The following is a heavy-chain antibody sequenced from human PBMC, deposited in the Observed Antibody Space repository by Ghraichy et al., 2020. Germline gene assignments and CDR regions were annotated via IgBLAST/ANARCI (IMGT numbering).Heavy chain of an antibody. CDR2: IKGDGSEQ. V-gene: IGHV3-7*01. CDR3: STWVVTTNF. Sequence: GSLRLSCAASGFTFSTYWASWIRQAPGKGLEWVAHIKGDGSEQYYVDSVKGRFTISRDNAKNSLYLQMNSLRAEDTAAYYCSTWVVTTNFWGQGTQVTVSS. J-gene: IGHJ4*02. D-gene: IGHD4-17*01. CDR1: GFTFSTYW.